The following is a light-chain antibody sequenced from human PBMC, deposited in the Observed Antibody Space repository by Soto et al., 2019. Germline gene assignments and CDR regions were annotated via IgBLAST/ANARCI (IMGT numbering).Light chain of an antibody. CDR3: ISFTTRATYV. V-gene: IGLV2-14*01. J-gene: IGLJ1*01. Sequence: QSALTQPASVSGSPGQSITISCTGTNSDVGNYDYVSWYQQHPGKVPKLMIYDVSNRPSGVSNRFSGSKSGNTASLTISGLQAEDEADYYCISFTTRATYVFGTGTKLTVL. CDR1: NSDVGNYDY. CDR2: DVS.